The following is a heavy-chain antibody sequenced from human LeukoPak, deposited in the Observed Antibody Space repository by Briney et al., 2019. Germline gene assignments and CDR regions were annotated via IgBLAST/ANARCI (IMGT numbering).Heavy chain of an antibody. J-gene: IGHJ6*02. D-gene: IGHD3-10*01. CDR2: INPSGGST. CDR1: GYTFTSYY. Sequence: ASVKVSCKAPGYTFTSYYMHWVRQAPGQGLEWMGIINPSGGSTSYAQKFQGRVTMTRDTSTSTVYMELSSLRSEDTAVYYCARDVWYYYGSGSYSVGMDVWGQGTTVTVSS. CDR3: ARDVWYYYGSGSYSVGMDV. V-gene: IGHV1-46*01.